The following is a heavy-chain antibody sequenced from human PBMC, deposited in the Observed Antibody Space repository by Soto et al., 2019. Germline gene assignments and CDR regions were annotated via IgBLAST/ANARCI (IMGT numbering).Heavy chain of an antibody. CDR1: GRTFSTYA. V-gene: IGHV1-69*12. Sequence: QVQLVQSGAEVKKPGSSVKVSCRASGRTFSTYAMAGLRQAPGQGLGGMGGILPVFGTADYAPKFQGRVTITADESTNTAYLELSSLTSEDTAVYYCARGHEYGGNSDAFDIWGQGTMVTVSS. CDR2: ILPVFGTA. D-gene: IGHD4-17*01. J-gene: IGHJ3*02. CDR3: ARGHEYGGNSDAFDI.